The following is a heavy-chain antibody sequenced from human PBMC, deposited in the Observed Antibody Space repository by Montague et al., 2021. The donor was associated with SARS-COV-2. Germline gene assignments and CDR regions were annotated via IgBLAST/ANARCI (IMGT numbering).Heavy chain of an antibody. CDR3: ARDGREGLLWFGELLFGWFDP. CDR1: GFTFSSYA. D-gene: IGHD3-10*01. CDR2: ISYDGGNK. J-gene: IGHJ5*02. V-gene: IGHV3-30*04. Sequence: SLRLSCAASGFTFSSYAMHWVRQAPGKGLEWVAVISYDGGNKYYADSVKGRFTISRDNSKNTLYPQMNSLRAEDTAVYYCARDGREGLLWFGELLFGWFDPWGQGTLVTVSS.